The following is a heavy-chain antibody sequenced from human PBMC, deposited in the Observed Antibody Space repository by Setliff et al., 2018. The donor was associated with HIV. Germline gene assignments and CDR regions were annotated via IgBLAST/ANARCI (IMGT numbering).Heavy chain of an antibody. J-gene: IGHJ1*01. CDR3: AKEARMVDRPRAEYLQH. Sequence: ASVKVSCKASGGTFSSYAINWVRQAPGQGLEWMGGIITIFGKGNYAQKFQGRVTITADESTSTGYMELSRLRSDDTAVYYCAKEARMVDRPRAEYLQHWGQGTLVTVS. CDR2: IITIFGKG. CDR1: GGTFSSYA. D-gene: IGHD6-6*01. V-gene: IGHV1-69*13.